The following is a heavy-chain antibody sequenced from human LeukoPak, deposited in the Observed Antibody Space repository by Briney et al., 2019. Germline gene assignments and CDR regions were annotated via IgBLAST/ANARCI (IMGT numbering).Heavy chain of an antibody. J-gene: IGHJ4*02. D-gene: IGHD1-26*01. CDR3: ARDMYSGIYCFDY. V-gene: IGHV3-66*01. Sequence: GGSLRLSCAASGFTVSSNYMSWVRQAPGKGLEWVSVIYSGGTTYYADSVKGRFTISRDTSKNTLYLEMNSLRAEDTAVYYCARDMYSGIYCFDYWGQGTLVTVSS. CDR2: IYSGGTT. CDR1: GFTVSSNY.